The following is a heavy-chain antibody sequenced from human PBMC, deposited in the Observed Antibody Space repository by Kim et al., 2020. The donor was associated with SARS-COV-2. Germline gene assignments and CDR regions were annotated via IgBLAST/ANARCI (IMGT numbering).Heavy chain of an antibody. V-gene: IGHV1-69*13. CDR3: ARGGSGYEGYYYYYGMDV. D-gene: IGHD5-12*01. CDR1: GGTFSSYA. Sequence: SVKVSCKASGGTFSSYAISWVRQAPGQGLEWMGGIIPIIGTANYAQKFQGRVTITADESTRTAYMELSSLRSEDTAVYYCARGGSGYEGYYYYYGMDVWGQGTTVTVSS. CDR2: IIPIIGTA. J-gene: IGHJ6*02.